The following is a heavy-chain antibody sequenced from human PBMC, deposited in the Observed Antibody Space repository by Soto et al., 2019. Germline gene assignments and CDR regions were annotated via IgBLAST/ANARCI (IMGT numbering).Heavy chain of an antibody. CDR2: TYYRSKWYY. V-gene: IGHV6-1*01. J-gene: IGHJ4*01. CDR3: ARGEQYCRRIFRY. D-gene: IGHD2-15*01. CDR1: GDSVSSNSAG. Sequence: SQTLSLTCAITGDSVSSNSAGWSWVRQSPSRGLEWLGRTYYRSKWYYEYAVSVRGRITINPDTSKNQYSLQLNSVTPEDTAVYFYARGEQYCRRIFRYWGQGTLVTVSS.